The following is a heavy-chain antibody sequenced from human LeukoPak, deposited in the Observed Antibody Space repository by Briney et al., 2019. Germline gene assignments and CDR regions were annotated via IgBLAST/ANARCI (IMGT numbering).Heavy chain of an antibody. Sequence: SQTLSLTCAISGDSVTSNSAAWNWIRPSPSRGLEWLGRTYSRSKWYNYYAVSVKSRITINPDTSKNQFSLQLNSVTPEDTAVYYCARGRLRYFVWLPDYYYYMDVWGKGTTVTVSS. CDR2: TYSRSKWYN. CDR3: ARGRLRYFVWLPDYYYYMDV. J-gene: IGHJ6*03. D-gene: IGHD3-9*01. V-gene: IGHV6-1*01. CDR1: GDSVTSNSAA.